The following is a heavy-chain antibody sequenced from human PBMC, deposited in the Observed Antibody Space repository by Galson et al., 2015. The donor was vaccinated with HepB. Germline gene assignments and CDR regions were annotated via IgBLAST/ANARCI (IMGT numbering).Heavy chain of an antibody. Sequence: SVKVSCKVSGYTLTEISIHWVRQAPVKGLQWMGSFDPEDDETIYAQKFQDRVTMTEDTSTDTVYMEMSNLKSEDTAMYYCVTSPAGARITNVVKYFEYWGPGTLVTVSS. CDR3: VTSPAGARITNVVKYFEY. V-gene: IGHV1-24*01. J-gene: IGHJ4*02. D-gene: IGHD2/OR15-2a*01. CDR2: FDPEDDET. CDR1: GYTLTEIS.